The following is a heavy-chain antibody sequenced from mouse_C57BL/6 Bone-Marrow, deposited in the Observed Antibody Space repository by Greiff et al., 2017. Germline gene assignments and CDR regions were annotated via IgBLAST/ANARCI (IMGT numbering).Heavy chain of an antibody. V-gene: IGHV1-82*01. CDR1: GYAFSSSW. CDR3: ARLLRYYFEV. J-gene: IGHJ1*03. Sequence: QVQLQQSGPELVKPGASVKISCKASGYAFSSSWMNWVKQRPGKGLEWIGRIYPGDGDTNYNGKFKDKATLTADKSSSTAYMQLSSLTSEDSAVYFCARLLRYYFEVWGTGTTVTVSS. D-gene: IGHD1-1*01. CDR2: IYPGDGDT.